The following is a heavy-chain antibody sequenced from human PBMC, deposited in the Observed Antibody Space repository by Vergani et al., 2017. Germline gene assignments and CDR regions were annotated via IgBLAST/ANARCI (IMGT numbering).Heavy chain of an antibody. CDR2: ISGSGSST. Sequence: EVQLLESGGGLVQPGGSLRLSCAASGFTFSSYAMSWVRQAPGKGLELVSAISGSGSSTYYTDSVKGRFTISRDNSKNTLYLKMNSLRAEDTAVYYCAKDGRGYCSSTSCDARYYYYYMDVWGKGTTVTVSS. CDR1: GFTFSSYA. CDR3: AKDGRGYCSSTSCDARYYYYYMDV. D-gene: IGHD2-2*01. V-gene: IGHV3-23*01. J-gene: IGHJ6*03.